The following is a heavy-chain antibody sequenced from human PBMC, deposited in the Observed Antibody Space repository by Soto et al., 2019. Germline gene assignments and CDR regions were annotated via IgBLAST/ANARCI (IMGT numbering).Heavy chain of an antibody. CDR3: ARLRGDYGFFDN. J-gene: IGHJ4*02. V-gene: IGHV4-39*01. CDR1: GDSVNSGTYY. CDR2: IYYSGDT. D-gene: IGHD4-17*01. Sequence: PSETLSLTCAVSGDSVNSGTYYWSWIRQPPGKGLEWIGSIYYSGDTYYNPSLKSRLTISVDTSRDQFSLKLSSVTASDTAMYYCARLRGDYGFFDNWGQGTLVTVSS.